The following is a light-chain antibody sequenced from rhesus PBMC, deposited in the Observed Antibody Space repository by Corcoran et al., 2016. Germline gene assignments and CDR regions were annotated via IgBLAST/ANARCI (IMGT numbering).Light chain of an antibody. V-gene: IGKV3-24*04. CDR2: GAS. CDR1: QSVSSY. Sequence: EIVMTQSPATLALSPGERATLSCRASQSVSSYLAWYQQKPGQAPRLLLYGASSRATGIPDRFSGSGSGTEFTLTISSLEPEDVGVYFCLQSSNWPHSFGQGTKVEIK. J-gene: IGKJ2*01. CDR3: LQSSNWPHS.